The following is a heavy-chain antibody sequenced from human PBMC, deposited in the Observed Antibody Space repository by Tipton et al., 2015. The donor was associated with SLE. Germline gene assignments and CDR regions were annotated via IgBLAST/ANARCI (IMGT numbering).Heavy chain of an antibody. CDR3: ARAGDIVVVPAANFLPRDYYYGMDV. Sequence: TLSLTCTVSGGSISSGGYYWSWIRQHPGKGLEWIGEINHSGSTNYNPSLKSRVTISVDTSKNQFSLKLSSVTAADTAVYYCARAGDIVVVPAANFLPRDYYYGMDVWGQGTTVTVSS. V-gene: IGHV4-31*03. CDR1: GGSISSGGYY. CDR2: INHSGST. J-gene: IGHJ6*02. D-gene: IGHD2-2*01.